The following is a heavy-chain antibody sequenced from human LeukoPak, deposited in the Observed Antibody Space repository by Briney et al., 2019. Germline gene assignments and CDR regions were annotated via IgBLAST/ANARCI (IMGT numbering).Heavy chain of an antibody. J-gene: IGHJ3*02. V-gene: IGHV3-21*01. CDR2: ISSSSSYI. D-gene: IGHD4-17*01. CDR3: ARGPYGDYVDAFDI. Sequence: GGSLRLSCAASGITFSNYVMSWVRQAPGKGLEWVSSISSSSSYIYYADSVKGRFTISRDNAKNSLYLQMNSLRAEDTAMYYCARGPYGDYVDAFDIWGQGTMVTVSS. CDR1: GITFSNYV.